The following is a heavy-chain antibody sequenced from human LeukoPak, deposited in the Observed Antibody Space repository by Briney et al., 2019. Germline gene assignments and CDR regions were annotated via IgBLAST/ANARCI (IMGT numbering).Heavy chain of an antibody. V-gene: IGHV1-18*01. J-gene: IGHJ6*03. CDR1: GYTLTSYG. Sequence: ASVKVSCKASGYTLTSYGISWVRQAPGQGLEWMGWISAYNGDTNYAQKFQGRVTMTTDTSTSTAYMELRSLRSDDTAVYYCARSRPIVYARRNYYYYYMDVWGKGTTVTVSS. CDR3: ARSRPIVYARRNYYYYYMDV. CDR2: ISAYNGDT. D-gene: IGHD2-8*01.